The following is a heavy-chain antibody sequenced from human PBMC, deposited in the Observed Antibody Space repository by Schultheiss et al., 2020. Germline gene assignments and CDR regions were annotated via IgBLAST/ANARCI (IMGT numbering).Heavy chain of an antibody. Sequence: GESLKISCAASGFTFSSYAMHWVRQAPGKGLEWVSRINSDGSSTSYADSVKGRFTISRDNSKSTVFLQMNSLRAEDTAVYYCARDEQRQQLVLEYFQHWGQGTLVTVSS. CDR1: GFTFSSYA. CDR2: INSDGSST. CDR3: ARDEQRQQLVLEYFQH. V-gene: IGHV3-74*01. D-gene: IGHD6-13*01. J-gene: IGHJ1*01.